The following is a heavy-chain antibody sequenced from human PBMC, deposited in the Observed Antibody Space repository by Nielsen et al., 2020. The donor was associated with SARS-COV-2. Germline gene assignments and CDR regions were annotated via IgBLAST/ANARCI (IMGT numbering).Heavy chain of an antibody. CDR3: VRVRDDGHYYDTGPFDY. CDR1: GFTFGDYY. D-gene: IGHD3-22*01. J-gene: IGHJ4*02. V-gene: IGHV3-74*01. Sequence: GESLKISCAASGFTFGDYYMHWVRQTPGKGLMWVSRINSDGSRSAYADAVKGRFTISRDNARDTLSLQMNSLSAEDTAVYYCVRVRDDGHYYDTGPFDYWGQGALVTVSS. CDR2: INSDGSRS.